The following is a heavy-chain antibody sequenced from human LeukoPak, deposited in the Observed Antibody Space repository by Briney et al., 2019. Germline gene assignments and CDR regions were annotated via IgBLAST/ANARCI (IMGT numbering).Heavy chain of an antibody. J-gene: IGHJ6*03. CDR2: ISGSGGST. Sequence: GGSLRLSCAASGFTVSRNYMSWVRQAPGKGLEWVSAISGSGGSTYYADSVKGRFTISRDNSKNTLYLQMNSLRAEDTAVYYCARERPEATIFGVAEGPDYYYYYMDVWGKGTTVTVPS. CDR1: GFTVSRNY. D-gene: IGHD3-3*01. V-gene: IGHV3-23*01. CDR3: ARERPEATIFGVAEGPDYYYYYMDV.